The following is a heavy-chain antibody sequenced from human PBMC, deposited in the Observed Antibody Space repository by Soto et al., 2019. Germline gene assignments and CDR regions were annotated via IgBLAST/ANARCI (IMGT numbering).Heavy chain of an antibody. CDR1: GGSFSGYY. D-gene: IGHD2-8*02. CDR2: SNHSGST. Sequence: QVQLQQWGAGLLKPSETLSLTCAVYGGSFSGYYWTWIRQPPGTGLEWIGESNHSGSTNYNPSLKSRVTRSVDTSKNQFSLKLTSVTAADTAVYYCASDKITGLFDYWGQGTLVTVSS. CDR3: ASDKITGLFDY. J-gene: IGHJ4*02. V-gene: IGHV4-34*01.